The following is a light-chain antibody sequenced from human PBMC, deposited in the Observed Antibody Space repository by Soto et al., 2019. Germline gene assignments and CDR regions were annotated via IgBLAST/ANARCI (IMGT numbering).Light chain of an antibody. J-gene: IGKJ1*01. CDR3: QQYNTWLWT. Sequence: EVVMTQSPATLSVSPGERVTLSCRASQSINAHLAWYQQKPGQAPRLLIHGASTRDTGIPARFSGSGYETEFILTISSLQSEDFAVYYCQQYNTWLWTFGQGTKVEIQ. CDR1: QSINAH. V-gene: IGKV3-15*01. CDR2: GAS.